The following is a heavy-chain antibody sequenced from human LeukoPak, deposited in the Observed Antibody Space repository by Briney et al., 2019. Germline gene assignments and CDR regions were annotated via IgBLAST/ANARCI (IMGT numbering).Heavy chain of an antibody. Sequence: KPSETLSLTCTVSGGSMSGYFWTWVSQSPGKGLERIGLLHPDGNVYYNAYLSSRVTISVDTSKNQVSLKLTSVTAADAAVYYCTRGTDAYKIRFWGQGTLVTVSS. V-gene: IGHV4-59*01. CDR1: GGSMSGYF. J-gene: IGHJ4*02. D-gene: IGHD5-24*01. CDR2: LHPDGNV. CDR3: TRGTDAYKIRF.